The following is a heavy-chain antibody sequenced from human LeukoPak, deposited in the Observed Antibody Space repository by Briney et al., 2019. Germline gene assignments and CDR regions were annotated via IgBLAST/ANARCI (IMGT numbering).Heavy chain of an antibody. D-gene: IGHD3-10*01. CDR3: VRDRGVWAFDV. V-gene: IGHV1-2*02. Sequence: AASVKVSCKASGYTFTGYYIHWVRQAPGQGLEWMGWINPNSGGTIYAQKFQDRVTMTRDTSISTAYMELNRLRSDDTAVYYCVRDRGVWAFDVWGQGTMVTVSS. CDR2: INPNSGGT. J-gene: IGHJ3*01. CDR1: GYTFTGYY.